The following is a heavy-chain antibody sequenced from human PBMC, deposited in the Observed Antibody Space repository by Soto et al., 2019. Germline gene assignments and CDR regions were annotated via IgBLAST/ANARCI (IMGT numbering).Heavy chain of an antibody. Sequence: EVQVLESGGGLVQPGGSLRLSCAASGFTFRNYGMNWVRQAPGKGLEWVSSITDGDGNTFYADSVKGRFTISRDNSKNRLYLPMNSLRAEDTAIYYCAKDHCTLSNCIAGFDYWGQGTLVTVSS. CDR3: AKDHCTLSNCIAGFDY. D-gene: IGHD2-8*01. J-gene: IGHJ4*02. V-gene: IGHV3-23*01. CDR2: ITDGDGNT. CDR1: GFTFRNYG.